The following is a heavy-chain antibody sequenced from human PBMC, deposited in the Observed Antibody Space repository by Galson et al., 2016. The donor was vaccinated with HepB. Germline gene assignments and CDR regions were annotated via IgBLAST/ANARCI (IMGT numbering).Heavy chain of an antibody. D-gene: IGHD3-16*01. J-gene: IGHJ4*02. V-gene: IGHV5-51*01. Sequence: QSGAEVKKPGESLRISCKGSGYSFTDYWIGWVRQMPGKGLEWMGIIYPGDSHTRYSPSFQGQVTISADKSISTAYLQWSSLKASDIAIYYCARRLTHDSKIWDIDYWGQGTLVTVSS. CDR3: ARRLTHDSKIWDIDY. CDR2: IYPGDSHT. CDR1: GYSFTDYW.